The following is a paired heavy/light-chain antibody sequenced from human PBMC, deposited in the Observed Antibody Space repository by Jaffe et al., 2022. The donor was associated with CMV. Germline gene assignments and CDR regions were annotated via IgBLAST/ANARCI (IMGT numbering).Heavy chain of an antibody. D-gene: IGHD6-19*01. CDR2: ITDTGFGT. CDR1: GFIFSNFA. V-gene: IGHV3-23*01. J-gene: IGHJ4*02. CDR3: AKDTGWYL. Sequence: DVQLLESGGNVVRPGGSLRLSCAASGFIFSNFAMTWVRQAPGKGLEWVSMITDTGFGTYYADSVRGRFTVSRDDSRNTLYLQMNSLRAEDTAVYYCAKDTGWYLWGQGTLVTVSS.
Light chain of an antibody. CDR1: QTISTW. CDR3: QHYDGYPRT. Sequence: DIQMTQFPSTLSASVGDRVTITCRASQTISTWLAWYQQKPGKAPKLLIYEASTLDSGVPSRFSGSGSGTEFTLTISSLQPDDLAVYHCQHYDGYPRTFGQGTKVEIK. V-gene: IGKV1-5*03. CDR2: EAS. J-gene: IGKJ1*01.